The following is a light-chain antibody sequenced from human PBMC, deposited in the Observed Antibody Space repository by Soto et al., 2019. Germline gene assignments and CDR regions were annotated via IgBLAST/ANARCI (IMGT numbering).Light chain of an antibody. V-gene: IGLV2-8*01. J-gene: IGLJ2*01. CDR2: EVT. Sequence: QSALTQPRSASGSPGQTVTISRTGTSSDVGGHNFVSWYQQHPGKAPKFLIYEVTKRPSGVPDRFSGSKSGITASLTVSGLQADDEAYYYCSAYAGNNNPVIFGGGTKLTVL. CDR1: SSDVGGHNF. CDR3: SAYAGNNNPVI.